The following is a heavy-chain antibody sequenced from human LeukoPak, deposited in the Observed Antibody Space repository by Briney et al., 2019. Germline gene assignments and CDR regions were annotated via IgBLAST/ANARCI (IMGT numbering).Heavy chain of an antibody. D-gene: IGHD5-12*01. V-gene: IGHV4-4*02. J-gene: IGHJ4*02. CDR2: IYHSGST. CDR3: ARDGDIVATECYFDY. Sequence: SETLSLTCAVSGGSISSSNWWSWVRQAPGKGLEWIGEIYHSGSTNYNPSLKSRVTISVDKSKNQFSLKLSSVTAADMAVYYCARDGDIVATECYFDYWAREPWSPSPQ. CDR1: GGSISSSNW.